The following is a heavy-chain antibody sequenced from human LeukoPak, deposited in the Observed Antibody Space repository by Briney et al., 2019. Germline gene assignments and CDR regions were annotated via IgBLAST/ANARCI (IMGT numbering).Heavy chain of an antibody. CDR3: AKDGYDSSGYYFDYYYYGMDV. V-gene: IGHV3-53*04. CDR2: IYSGGST. CDR1: GFTVSSNY. J-gene: IGHJ6*02. D-gene: IGHD3-22*01. Sequence: GGSLRLSCAASGFTVSSNYMSWVRQAPGKGLEWVSVIYSGGSTYYADSVKGRFTISRHNSKNTLYLQMNSLRAEDTAVYYCAKDGYDSSGYYFDYYYYGMDVWGQGTTVTVSS.